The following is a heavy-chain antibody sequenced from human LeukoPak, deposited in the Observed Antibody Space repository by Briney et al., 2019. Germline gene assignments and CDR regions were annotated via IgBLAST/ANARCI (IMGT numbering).Heavy chain of an antibody. CDR3: ARDRTSRWFGPLDY. CDR2: INHSGST. V-gene: IGHV4-34*01. CDR1: GGSFSGYY. D-gene: IGHD6-13*01. J-gene: IGHJ4*02. Sequence: PSETLSLTCAVYGGSFSGYYWSWIRQPPGKGLEWIGEINHSGSTNYNPSLKSRVTISVDTSKNQFSLKLSSVTAADTAVYYCARDRTSRWFGPLDYWGQGTPVTVYS.